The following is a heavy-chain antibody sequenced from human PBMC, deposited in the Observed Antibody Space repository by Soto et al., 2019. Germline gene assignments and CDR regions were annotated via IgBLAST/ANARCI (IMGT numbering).Heavy chain of an antibody. CDR1: GFSLSTTGVG. J-gene: IGHJ4*02. CDR3: AHRGGATVGLYYFDY. CDR2: IYWHDDK. V-gene: IGHV2-5*01. Sequence: QITLKESGPPLVKPTQTLTLTCTFSGFSLSTTGVGVSWIRQPPGKALEWLALIYWHDDKRYSPSLKSRLSITKDTSKNQVVLTMTDMDPVDTATYYCAHRGGATVGLYYFDYWGQGALVTVSS. D-gene: IGHD3-16*01.